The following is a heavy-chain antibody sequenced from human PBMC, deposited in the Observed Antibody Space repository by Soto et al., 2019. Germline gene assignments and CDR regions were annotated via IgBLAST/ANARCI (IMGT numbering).Heavy chain of an antibody. CDR1: GYTFTSYG. J-gene: IGHJ4*02. CDR2: ISAYNGNT. D-gene: IGHD3-22*01. CDR3: ARVQDYYDSSGYYYY. V-gene: IGHV1-18*01. Sequence: ASVKVSCKASGYTFTSYGISWVRQAPGQGLEWMGWISAYNGNTNYAQKLQGRVTMTTDTSTSTAYMELRSLRSDDTAVYYCARVQDYYDSSGYYYYWGQGTLVTVSS.